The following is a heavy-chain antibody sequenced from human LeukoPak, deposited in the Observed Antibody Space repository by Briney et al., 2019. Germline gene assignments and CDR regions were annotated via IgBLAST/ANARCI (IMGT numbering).Heavy chain of an antibody. D-gene: IGHD6-19*01. J-gene: IGHJ4*02. CDR3: ATGVRGYNSALDY. CDR1: GFTFSSYA. V-gene: IGHV3-21*01. CDR2: ISSGSSYI. Sequence: GGSLRLSSAASGFTFSSYAMSWVRQAPGKGLEWVSSISSGSSYIYYADSLKGRFTISRDNAQNSLYLQMNSLRAEDTAVYYCATGVRGYNSALDYWGQGTLVTVSP.